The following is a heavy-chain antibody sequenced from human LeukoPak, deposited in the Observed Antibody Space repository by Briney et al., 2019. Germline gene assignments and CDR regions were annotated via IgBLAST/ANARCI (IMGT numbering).Heavy chain of an antibody. Sequence: PGGSLRLSCGASGFSFSLYGMHWVRQAPGKGLEWVAFIWAAGNDDFYADSVKGRFTISRDSSKNTLYLQMNSLRAEDTAVYYCARDSLGMSTLDSWGQGTLVTVSS. D-gene: IGHD5/OR15-5a*01. J-gene: IGHJ4*02. CDR2: IWAAGNDD. V-gene: IGHV3-33*01. CDR1: GFSFSLYG. CDR3: ARDSLGMSTLDS.